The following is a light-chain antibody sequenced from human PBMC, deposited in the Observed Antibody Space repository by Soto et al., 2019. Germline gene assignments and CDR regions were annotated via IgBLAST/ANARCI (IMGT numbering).Light chain of an antibody. CDR3: QQFNNWPHT. Sequence: EIVLTQSPATLCLSPGERATLSCRASQSVSSYLAWYQQKPGQAPRLLIYDASNRATGIPARFSGSGSGTEYTLTISNLQAEDFAVYYCQQFNNWPHTFGQGTRLEIK. CDR2: DAS. CDR1: QSVSSY. J-gene: IGKJ5*01. V-gene: IGKV3-11*01.